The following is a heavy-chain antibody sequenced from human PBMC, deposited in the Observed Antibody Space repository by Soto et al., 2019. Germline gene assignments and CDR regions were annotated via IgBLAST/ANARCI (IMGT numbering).Heavy chain of an antibody. D-gene: IGHD1-26*01. CDR1: GGSFSGYY. CDR2: INHSGST. J-gene: IGHJ5*02. V-gene: IGHV4-34*01. CDR3: ARDMHAGFTHYFDP. Sequence: SETLSLTCAVYGGSFSGYYWSWIRQPPGKGLEWIGEINHSGSTKYDPYLKSRVTISVDTSKNQFSLKLSSVTAADTAVDYCARDMHAGFTHYFDPWGQGTPVTVSS.